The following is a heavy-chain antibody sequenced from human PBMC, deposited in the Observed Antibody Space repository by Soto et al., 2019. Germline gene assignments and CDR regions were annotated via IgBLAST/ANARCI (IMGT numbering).Heavy chain of an antibody. D-gene: IGHD3-10*01. CDR1: GFTFSSYD. Sequence: ESGGGLVQPGGSLRLSCAASGFTFSSYDMHWVRQTTGKGLEWVSSITPAGDTYYSGSVKGRFTISRENAKDSLYLQMSSLRAGDTAVYYCGRGRYYGSGKDYKGIDVWDKGTTVTVSS. CDR3: GRGRYYGSGKDYKGIDV. CDR2: ITPAGDT. V-gene: IGHV3-13*01. J-gene: IGHJ6*03.